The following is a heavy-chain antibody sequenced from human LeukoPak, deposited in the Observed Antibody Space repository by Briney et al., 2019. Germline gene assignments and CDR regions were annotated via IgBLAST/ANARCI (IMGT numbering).Heavy chain of an antibody. V-gene: IGHV3-30-3*01. CDR2: ISYDGSNK. J-gene: IGHJ4*02. CDR3: AKDLRGATY. CDR1: GFTFSSYA. D-gene: IGHD1-26*01. Sequence: GGSLRLSCAASGFTFSSYAMHWVRQAPGKGLEWVAVISYDGSNKYYADSVKGRFTISRDNSKNTLYLQMNSLRGDDTAVYYCAKDLRGATYWGQGTLVTVSS.